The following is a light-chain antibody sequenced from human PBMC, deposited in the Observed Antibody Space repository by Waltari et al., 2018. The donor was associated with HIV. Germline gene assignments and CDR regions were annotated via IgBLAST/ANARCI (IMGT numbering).Light chain of an antibody. CDR1: SSDVGGYNY. CDR3: CSYAGDYTFR. V-gene: IGLV2-11*01. J-gene: IGLJ3*02. Sequence: QSALTQPRSVSGSPGQSVTISCTGTSSDVGGYNYVSWYQQHPGKAPKLMIYSVSKRPSGVPDRFSGSKSGNTASLTISGLQAEDEADFYCCSYAGDYTFRFGGGTKLTVL. CDR2: SVS.